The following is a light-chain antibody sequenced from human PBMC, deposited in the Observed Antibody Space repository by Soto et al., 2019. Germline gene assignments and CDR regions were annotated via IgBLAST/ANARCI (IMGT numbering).Light chain of an antibody. CDR1: QSVSSSY. Sequence: EVVLTQSPGTLSLSPGERATLSCRASQSVSSSYLAWYQQKRGQAPRLLIYGASSRAADIPDRFSGSESGTDFTLTISRLEPEDFAVYFCQHYGSSPTPFGQGTKVEIK. CDR2: GAS. J-gene: IGKJ2*01. CDR3: QHYGSSPTP. V-gene: IGKV3-20*01.